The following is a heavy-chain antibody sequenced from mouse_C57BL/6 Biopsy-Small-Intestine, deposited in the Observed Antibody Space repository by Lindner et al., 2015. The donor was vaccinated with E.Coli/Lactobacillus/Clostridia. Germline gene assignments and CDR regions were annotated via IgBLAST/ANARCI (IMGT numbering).Heavy chain of an antibody. CDR2: IHPGDGDT. V-gene: IGHV1-80*01. Sequence: VQLQESGAELVKPGASVKISCKASGYGFSSYWMNWVKQRPGKGLEWIGQIHPGDGDTNYNGKSKGKATLSADKSSSTAYMQLSSLTSEDSAVYFCARGEEFITTILAFDYWGQGTTLTVSS. CDR3: ARGEEFITTILAFDY. CDR1: GYGFSSYW. D-gene: IGHD1-1*01. J-gene: IGHJ2*01.